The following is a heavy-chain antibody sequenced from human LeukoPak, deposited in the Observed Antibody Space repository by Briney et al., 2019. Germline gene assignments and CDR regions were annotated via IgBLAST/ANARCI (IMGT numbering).Heavy chain of an antibody. CDR1: GYTFTDYY. CDR2: INPNTGRT. J-gene: IGHJ6*02. V-gene: IGHV1-2*02. Sequence: ASVKVSCKPSGYTFTDYYLHWVRQAPGQGLEWMGWINPNTGRTNYAQNFQGRVTMTRDTSVSTAYMDLSRLGSDDTAVYYCARTPVTVIRGVIEDGMDVWGQGTLVTVSS. CDR3: ARTPVTVIRGVIEDGMDV. D-gene: IGHD3-10*01.